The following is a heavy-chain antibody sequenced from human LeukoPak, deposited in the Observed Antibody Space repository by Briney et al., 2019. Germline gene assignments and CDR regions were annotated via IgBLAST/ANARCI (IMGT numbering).Heavy chain of an antibody. D-gene: IGHD6-13*01. V-gene: IGHV3-73*01. CDR2: IRSKANSYAT. J-gene: IGHJ4*02. CDR1: GFTFSGSA. CDR3: TNGGAAADY. Sequence: GGSLRLSCAASGFTFSGSAMHWVRQASGKGLEWVGRIRSKANSYATAYAASVKGRFTITRDDSKNTAYLQMNSPKTEDTAVYYCTNGGAAADYWGQGTLVTVSS.